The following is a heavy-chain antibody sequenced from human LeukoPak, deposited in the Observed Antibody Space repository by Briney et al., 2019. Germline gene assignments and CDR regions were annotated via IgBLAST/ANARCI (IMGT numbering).Heavy chain of an antibody. CDR3: ARDNCSGGNCYSYFDY. D-gene: IGHD2-15*01. CDR2: INPNSGGT. J-gene: IGHJ4*02. Sequence: ASVKVSCKASGYTFTGYYMHWVRQTPGQGLEWMGWINPNSGGTNYAQKFQGRVTMTRDTSISTAYMELSRLRSDDTAVYYCARDNCSGGNCYSYFDYWGQGTLVTVSS. V-gene: IGHV1-2*02. CDR1: GYTFTGYY.